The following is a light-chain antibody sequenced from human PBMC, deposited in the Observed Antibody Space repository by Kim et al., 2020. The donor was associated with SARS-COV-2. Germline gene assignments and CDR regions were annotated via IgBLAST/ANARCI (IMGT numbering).Light chain of an antibody. CDR3: NSRHSSGNHLVV. Sequence: SSELTQDPAVSVALGQTVRITCQGDSLRSYYASWYQQKPGQAPVLVIYGKNNRPSGIPDRFSGSSSGNTASLTITGAQAEDEADYYCNSRHSSGNHLVVF. CDR2: GKN. CDR1: SLRSYY. V-gene: IGLV3-19*01. J-gene: IGLJ2*01.